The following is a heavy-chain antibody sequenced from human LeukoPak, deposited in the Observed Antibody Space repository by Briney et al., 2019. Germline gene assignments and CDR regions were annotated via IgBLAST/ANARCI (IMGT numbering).Heavy chain of an antibody. Sequence: ASVKVSCKASGYTLSSYGINWVRQAPGQGLEWMGWISAYNGNTNYAQKLQGRVTMTTDTSTSTAYMELRSLRSDDTAVYYCARDAAVPRYCSGGSCYSVDFDYWGQGTLVTVSS. V-gene: IGHV1-18*01. CDR2: ISAYNGNT. CDR1: GYTLSSYG. J-gene: IGHJ4*02. D-gene: IGHD2-15*01. CDR3: ARDAAVPRYCSGGSCYSVDFDY.